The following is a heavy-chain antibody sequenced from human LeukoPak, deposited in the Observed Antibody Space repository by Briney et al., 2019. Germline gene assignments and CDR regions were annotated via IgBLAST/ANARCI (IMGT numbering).Heavy chain of an antibody. CDR1: GGSISSSSYY. V-gene: IGHV4-39*01. CDR2: IYYSGST. J-gene: IGHJ4*02. Sequence: PSETLSLTCTVSGGSISSSSYYWGWIRQPPGKGLEWIGSIYYSGSTYYNPSLKSRVTISVDTSKNQFSLKLSSVTAADTAVYYCAGGRGSYGYWGQGTLVTVSS. D-gene: IGHD3-16*01. CDR3: AGGRGSYGY.